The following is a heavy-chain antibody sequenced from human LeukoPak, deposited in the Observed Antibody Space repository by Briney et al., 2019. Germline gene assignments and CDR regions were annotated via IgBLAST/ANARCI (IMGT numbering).Heavy chain of an antibody. D-gene: IGHD6-6*01. J-gene: IGHJ3*02. CDR3: ARGEYSSPRSAFDI. Sequence: AASVKVSCKASGGTFSSYAISWVRQAPGQGLEWMGIINPSGGSTTYAQKFQGRVTMTRDMSTSTVYMELSSLRSEDTAVYSCARGEYSSPRSAFDIWGQGTMVTVSS. V-gene: IGHV1-46*01. CDR1: GGTFSSYA. CDR2: INPSGGST.